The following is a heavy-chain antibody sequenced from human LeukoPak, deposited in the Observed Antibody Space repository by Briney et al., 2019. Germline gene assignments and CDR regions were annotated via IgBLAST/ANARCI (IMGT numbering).Heavy chain of an antibody. Sequence: GGSLRLSCAASGLSFSSYGMSCVRQAPGKGLEWVSSFTASGAGSYYADSVRGRFTVSRDNSKNTVYLQMNSLRAEDTAVYYCAKGRVAGNGWTFNDFWGQGTLVTVSS. CDR2: FTASGAGS. J-gene: IGHJ4*02. D-gene: IGHD6-19*01. CDR3: AKGRVAGNGWTFNDF. CDR1: GLSFSSYG. V-gene: IGHV3-23*01.